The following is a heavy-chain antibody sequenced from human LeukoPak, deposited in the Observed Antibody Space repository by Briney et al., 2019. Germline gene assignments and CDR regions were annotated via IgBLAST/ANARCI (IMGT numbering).Heavy chain of an antibody. CDR3: ARDLNGDYVFDP. V-gene: IGHV4-61*02. CDR1: GGSISSGSYY. CDR2: IYTSGST. D-gene: IGHD4-17*01. Sequence: KPSETLSLTCTVSGGSISSGSYYWSWIRQPAGKGLEWIGRIYTSGSTNYNPSLKSRVTIPVDTSKNQFSLKLSSVTAADTAVYYCARDLNGDYVFDPWGQGTLVTVSS. J-gene: IGHJ5*02.